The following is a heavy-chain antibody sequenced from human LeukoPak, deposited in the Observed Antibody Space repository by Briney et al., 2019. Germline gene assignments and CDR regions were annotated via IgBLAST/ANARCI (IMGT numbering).Heavy chain of an antibody. D-gene: IGHD5-18*01. CDR1: GYTFTSYG. CDR3: ARVKSPRGYSYGYYYFDY. Sequence: GASVTVSFKASGYTFTSYGISWVRQAPGQGLEWMGWISAYNGNTNYSQKLQGRVTMTTDTSTSTAYMELRSLRSDDTAVYYCARVKSPRGYSYGYYYFDYWGQGTLVTVSP. J-gene: IGHJ4*02. CDR2: ISAYNGNT. V-gene: IGHV1-18*01.